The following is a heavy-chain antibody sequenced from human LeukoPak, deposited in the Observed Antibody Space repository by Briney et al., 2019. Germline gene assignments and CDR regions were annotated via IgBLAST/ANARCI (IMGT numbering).Heavy chain of an antibody. CDR2: INPSGGST. CDR3: ARVVPAPNAFDI. V-gene: IGHV1-46*01. J-gene: IGHJ3*02. Sequence: ASVKVSCKASGYTFTSYYMHWVRQAPGQGLEWMGIINPSGGSTSYAQKFQGRVTMTRDTSTSTVYMELSSLRSEDTAVYYRARVVPAPNAFDIWGQGTMVTVSS. D-gene: IGHD2-2*01. CDR1: GYTFTSYY.